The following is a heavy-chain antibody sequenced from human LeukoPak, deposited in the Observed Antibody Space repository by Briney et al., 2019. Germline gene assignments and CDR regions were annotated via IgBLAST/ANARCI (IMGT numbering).Heavy chain of an antibody. D-gene: IGHD1-26*01. J-gene: IGHJ6*02. CDR2: ISYDGSNK. V-gene: IGHV3-30*04. CDR1: GFTFSSYA. CDR3: ARDDAGIVARLGSGMDV. Sequence: GGSLRLSRAASGFTFSSYAMHWVRQAPGKGLEWVAVISYDGSNKYYADSVKGRFTISRDNSKNTLYLQMNSLRAEDTAVYYCARDDAGIVARLGSGMDVWGQGTTVTVSS.